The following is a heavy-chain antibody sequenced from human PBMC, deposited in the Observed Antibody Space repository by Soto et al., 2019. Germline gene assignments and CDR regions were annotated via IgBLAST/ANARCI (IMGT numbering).Heavy chain of an antibody. Sequence: LRLSCAASGFTFSSYDMHWVRQATGKGLEWVSAIGTAGDTYYPGSVKGRFTISRENAKNSLYLQMNSLRAGDTAVYYCARVWDSSSWYTGYYYYGMDVWDQGTTVTVSS. CDR2: IGTAGDT. V-gene: IGHV3-13*01. J-gene: IGHJ6*02. CDR1: GFTFSSYD. CDR3: ARVWDSSSWYTGYYYYGMDV. D-gene: IGHD6-13*01.